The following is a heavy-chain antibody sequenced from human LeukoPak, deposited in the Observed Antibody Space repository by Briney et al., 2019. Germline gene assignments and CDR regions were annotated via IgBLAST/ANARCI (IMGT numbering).Heavy chain of an antibody. Sequence: ASVTVSCTASGYTFTSYDFNWVRQATGQRPEWMGWMSPNSGDTGYAQKFQDRVTMTRNTSISTAYIELSSLRSDDTAVYYCARGPPNWGYDYWGPGTLVTVSS. J-gene: IGHJ4*02. CDR1: GYTFTSYD. CDR3: ARGPPNWGYDY. D-gene: IGHD7-27*01. V-gene: IGHV1-8*01. CDR2: MSPNSGDT.